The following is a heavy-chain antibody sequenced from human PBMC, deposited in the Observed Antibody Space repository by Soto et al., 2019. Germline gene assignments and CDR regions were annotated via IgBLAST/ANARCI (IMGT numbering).Heavy chain of an antibody. CDR1: GFTFSSYG. D-gene: IGHD3-9*01. V-gene: IGHV3-30*18. J-gene: IGHJ4*02. CDR3: AKAPPDYDILTGYNGYFDY. CDR2: ISYDGSNK. Sequence: QVQLVESGGGVVQPGRSLRLSCAASGFTFSSYGMHWVRQAPGKGLEWVAVISYDGSNKYYADSVKCRFTISRDNSKNTLYLQMNSLRAEDTAVYYCAKAPPDYDILTGYNGYFDYWGQGTLVTVSS.